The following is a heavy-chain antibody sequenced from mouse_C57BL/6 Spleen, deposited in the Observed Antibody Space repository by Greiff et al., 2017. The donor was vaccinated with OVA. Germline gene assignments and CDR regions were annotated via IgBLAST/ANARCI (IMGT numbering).Heavy chain of an antibody. V-gene: IGHV5-9-1*02. CDR1: GFTFSSYA. Sequence: EVKVVESGEGLVKPGGSLKLSCAASGFTFSSYAMSWVRQTPEKRLEWVAYISSGGDYIYYADTVKGRFTISRDNARNTLYLQMSSLKSEDTAMYYCTREGTTVVESSWFAYWGQGTLVTVSA. D-gene: IGHD1-1*01. CDR3: TREGTTVVESSWFAY. J-gene: IGHJ3*01. CDR2: ISSGGDYI.